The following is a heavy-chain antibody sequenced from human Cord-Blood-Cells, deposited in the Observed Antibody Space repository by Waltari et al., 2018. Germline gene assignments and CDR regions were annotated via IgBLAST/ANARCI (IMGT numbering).Heavy chain of an antibody. CDR3: ARGIVGATDAFDI. V-gene: IGHV1-2*02. CDR1: VFTLTAPY. D-gene: IGHD1-26*01. J-gene: IGHJ3*02. Sequence: QVQPVQCGAVVNKPGASVQVSCKASVFTLTAPYLLGVPRSPGQGLEWMGWINPNSGGTNYAQKFQGRGTMTRDTAISTAYMELSRLRSDDTAVDYCARGIVGATDAFDIWGQGTMVTVSS. CDR2: INPNSGGT.